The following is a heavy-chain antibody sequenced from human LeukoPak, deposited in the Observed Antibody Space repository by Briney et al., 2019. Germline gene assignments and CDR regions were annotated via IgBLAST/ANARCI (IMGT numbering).Heavy chain of an antibody. Sequence: PSETLSLTCTVSGGSISSGGYYWSWIRQPPGKGLEWIGYIYHSGGTYYNPSLKSRVTISVDRSKNQFSLKLSSVTAADTAVYYCAREIGDYDILTGSMKPYYFDYWGQGTLVTVSS. CDR1: GGSISSGGYY. V-gene: IGHV4-30-2*01. CDR3: AREIGDYDILTGSMKPYYFDY. J-gene: IGHJ4*02. D-gene: IGHD3-9*01. CDR2: IYHSGGT.